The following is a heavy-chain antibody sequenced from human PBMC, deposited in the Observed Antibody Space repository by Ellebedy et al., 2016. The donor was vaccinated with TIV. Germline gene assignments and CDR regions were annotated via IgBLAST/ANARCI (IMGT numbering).Heavy chain of an antibody. CDR1: GFTFSNHW. V-gene: IGHV3-74*01. CDR3: VRDGVGAPPFDY. Sequence: PGGSLRLSCATSGFTFSNHWMHWVRQAPGKGLEWVSRIKGDGSSTDYADSVRGRFIISRDNAKDTLFLQMDNLRAEDTAVYYCVRDGVGAPPFDYWGQGTLVIVSS. D-gene: IGHD1-26*01. J-gene: IGHJ4*02. CDR2: IKGDGSST.